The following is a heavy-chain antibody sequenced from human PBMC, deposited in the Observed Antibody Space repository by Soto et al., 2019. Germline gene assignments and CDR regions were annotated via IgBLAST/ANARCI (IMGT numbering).Heavy chain of an antibody. CDR2: ISYSGST. J-gene: IGHJ3*02. Sequence: QVQLQESGPGLVKPSETLSLTCTVSGGSISSYYWSWIRQPPVKGLEWIGYISYSGSTNSSPSLKSRVTIAVDTSKNQFSLKLSSVTAADTAVYYCARRYGKIAFDIWGQGTMVTVSS. D-gene: IGHD5-18*01. V-gene: IGHV4-59*01. CDR1: GGSISSYY. CDR3: ARRYGKIAFDI.